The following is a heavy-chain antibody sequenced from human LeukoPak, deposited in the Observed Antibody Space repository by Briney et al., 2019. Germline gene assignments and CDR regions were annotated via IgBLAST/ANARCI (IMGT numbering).Heavy chain of an antibody. CDR2: IYYSGST. CDR1: GGSISSSSYY. V-gene: IGHV4-39*07. CDR3: ARARLDYGRFDY. J-gene: IGHJ4*02. Sequence: SETLSLTCTVSGGSISSSSYYWGWIRQPPGKGLEWIGSIYYSGSTYYNPSLKSRVTISVDTSKNQFSLKLSSVTAADTAVYYCARARLDYGRFDYWGQGTLVTVSS. D-gene: IGHD4-17*01.